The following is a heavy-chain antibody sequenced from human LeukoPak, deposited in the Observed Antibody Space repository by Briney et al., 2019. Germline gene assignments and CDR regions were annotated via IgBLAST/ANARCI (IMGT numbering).Heavy chain of an antibody. J-gene: IGHJ4*02. Sequence: SETLSLTCTVSGGSISSYYWSWIRQPPGKGLEWIGYIYYSGSTNYNPSLKSRVTISVDTSKNQFSLKLCSVTAADTAVYYCAGRDVDTGMWNWGQGTLVTVFS. CDR1: GGSISSYY. CDR3: AGRDVDTGMWN. D-gene: IGHD5-18*01. CDR2: IYYSGST. V-gene: IGHV4-59*01.